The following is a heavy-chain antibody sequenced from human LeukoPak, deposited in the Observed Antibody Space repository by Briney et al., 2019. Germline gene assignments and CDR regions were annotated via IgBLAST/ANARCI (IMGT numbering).Heavy chain of an antibody. Sequence: SENLSLTCAVYGGSFSGYYWSWIRQPPGKGLEWIGEINHSGSANYNPSLKSRVTISVDTSKNQFSLKLSSVTAADTAVYYCASIGGSGSYSSDYWGQGTLVTVSS. CDR3: ASIGGSGSYSSDY. CDR2: INHSGSA. V-gene: IGHV4-34*01. CDR1: GGSFSGYY. D-gene: IGHD3-10*01. J-gene: IGHJ4*02.